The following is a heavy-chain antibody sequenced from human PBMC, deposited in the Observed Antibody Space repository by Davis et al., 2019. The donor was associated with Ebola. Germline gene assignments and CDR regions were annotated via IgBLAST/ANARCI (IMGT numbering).Heavy chain of an antibody. D-gene: IGHD5-24*01. CDR1: GFTFSSYS. J-gene: IGHJ4*02. CDR2: ISNSSSYI. CDR3: ASLGYKVY. Sequence: GESLKISCAASGFTFSSYSMNWVRQAPGKGLEWVSSISNSSSYIYYADSVKGRFTISRDNAKNSLYLQMNSLRAEDTAVYYCASLGYKVYWGQGTLVTVSS. V-gene: IGHV3-21*01.